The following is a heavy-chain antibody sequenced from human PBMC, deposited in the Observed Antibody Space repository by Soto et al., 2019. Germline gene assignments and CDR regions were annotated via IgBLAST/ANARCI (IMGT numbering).Heavy chain of an antibody. CDR3: TRGIASSSLVTFDV. Sequence: EVQLVESGGGLVKPGGSLRLSCAASGFTFSRYIMHWVRQAPGQGLEWIATISSTSTNIYYADSVKGRITISRDNPKNSLSLQMDSLRRENTAVYYCTRGIASSSLVTFDVWGQVTMVTDS. CDR1: GFTFSRYI. V-gene: IGHV3-21*01. CDR2: ISSTSTNI. J-gene: IGHJ3*01. D-gene: IGHD2-21*01.